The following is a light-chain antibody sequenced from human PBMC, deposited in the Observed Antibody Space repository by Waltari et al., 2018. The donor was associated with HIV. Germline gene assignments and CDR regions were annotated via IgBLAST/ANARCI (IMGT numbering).Light chain of an antibody. CDR1: SSDIGGYTY. Sequence: QSVLTQPASVSGSPGQSITISCTGTSSDIGGYTYVSWYQQHPGKAPKLLIYEVSNRPSGVSDRFSGSRSGNTASLTISGLQAEDEADYFCSSYAGSSIFVVFGGGTKLTVL. CDR3: SSYAGSSIFVV. V-gene: IGLV2-14*01. J-gene: IGLJ2*01. CDR2: EVS.